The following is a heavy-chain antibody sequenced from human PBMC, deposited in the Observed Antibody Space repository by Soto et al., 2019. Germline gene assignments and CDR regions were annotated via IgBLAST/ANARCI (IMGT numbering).Heavy chain of an antibody. V-gene: IGHV3-23*01. D-gene: IGHD3-22*01. J-gene: IGHJ4*02. CDR3: AKDRPYYYYDSSGYAPDDY. CDR1: GFTFSSYA. CDR2: ISGSGGST. Sequence: GGSLRLSCAASGFTFSSYAMSWVRQAPGKGLEWVSAISGSGGSTYYADSVKGRFTISRDNSRNTLYLQMNSLRAEDTAVYYCAKDRPYYYYDSSGYAPDDYWGQGTLVTVSS.